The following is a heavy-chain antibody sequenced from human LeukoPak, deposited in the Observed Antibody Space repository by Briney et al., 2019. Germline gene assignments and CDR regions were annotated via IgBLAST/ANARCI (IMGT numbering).Heavy chain of an antibody. CDR3: ARQETKSTQDYYDSSIVGAGAFDI. V-gene: IGHV4-39*01. Sequence: PSETLSLTCTVSGGSISSSSYYWGWIRQPPGKGLEWIGSIYYSGSTYYNPSLKSRVTISVDTSKNQFSLKLSSVTAADTAVYYCARQETKSTQDYYDSSIVGAGAFDIWGQGTMVTVSS. D-gene: IGHD3-22*01. CDR1: GGSISSSSYY. CDR2: IYYSGST. J-gene: IGHJ3*02.